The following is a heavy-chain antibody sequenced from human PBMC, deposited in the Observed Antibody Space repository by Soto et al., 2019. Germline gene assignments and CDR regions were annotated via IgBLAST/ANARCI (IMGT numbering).Heavy chain of an antibody. J-gene: IGHJ4*02. Sequence: QVQLVESGGGVVQPGRSPRLSCAASGFTFSSYAMHWVRQAPGKGLEWVAVISYDGSNKYYADSVKGRFTISRDNSKNTLYLQMNSLRAEDTAVYYCARGLSTMVRGVIIYWGQGTLVTVSS. D-gene: IGHD3-10*01. CDR1: GFTFSSYA. CDR2: ISYDGSNK. CDR3: ARGLSTMVRGVIIY. V-gene: IGHV3-30-3*01.